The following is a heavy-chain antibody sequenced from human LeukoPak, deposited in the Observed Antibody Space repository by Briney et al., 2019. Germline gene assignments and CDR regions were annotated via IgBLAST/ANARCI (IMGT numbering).Heavy chain of an antibody. J-gene: IGHJ4*02. V-gene: IGHV4-34*01. CDR1: GGSFSGYY. CDR2: INHSGST. D-gene: IGHD3-22*01. CDR3: ARHVDSSGYYTTAVDY. Sequence: SETLSLTCAVYGGSFSGYYWSWIRQPPGKGLEWIGEINHSGSTYYNPPLKSRVTISVDTSKNQFSLRLSSVTAADTAVYYCARHVDSSGYYTTAVDYWGQGTLVTVSS.